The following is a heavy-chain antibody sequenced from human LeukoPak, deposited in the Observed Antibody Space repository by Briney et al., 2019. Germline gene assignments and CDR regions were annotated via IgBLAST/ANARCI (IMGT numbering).Heavy chain of an antibody. CDR3: ARGPGQLVEDY. J-gene: IGHJ4*02. Sequence: SQTLSLTCTVSGGSISSGGYYWSWIRQHPGKALEWIGYIYYSGSTYYNPSLKSRVTISVDTSKNQFSLKLSSVTAADTAMYYCARGPGQLVEDYWGQGTLVTVSS. CDR1: GGSISSGGYY. V-gene: IGHV4-31*03. CDR2: IYYSGST. D-gene: IGHD1-1*01.